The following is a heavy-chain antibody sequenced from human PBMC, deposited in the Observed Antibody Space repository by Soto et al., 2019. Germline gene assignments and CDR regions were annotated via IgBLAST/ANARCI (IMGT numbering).Heavy chain of an antibody. CDR1: GFTLSDRY. D-gene: IGHD3-22*01. CDR3: AYDSSVYPPGDAFDI. Sequence: GGSLRLSCAASGFTLSDRYVDWVRQAPGKGLEWVGRTRKKLGFYTTEYAASVKGRFTMSRDDSKNSLYLQMNSLKSEDTALYYFAYDSSVYPPGDAFDIWGQGTMVTVSS. V-gene: IGHV3-72*01. CDR2: TRKKLGFYTT. J-gene: IGHJ3*02.